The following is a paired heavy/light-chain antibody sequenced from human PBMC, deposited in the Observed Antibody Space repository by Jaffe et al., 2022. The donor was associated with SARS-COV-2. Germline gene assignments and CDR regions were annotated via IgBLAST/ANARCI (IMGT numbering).Light chain of an antibody. Sequence: EIVMTQTPLSSPVTLGQPASISCRSSQSLVHSDGNTYLSWLQQRPGQPPRLLIYKISKRLSGVPDRFSGSGAGTDFTLKISRVEAEDVGVYYCMQATQWYTFGQGTKLEIK. CDR1: QSLVHSDGNTY. CDR3: MQATQWYT. CDR2: KIS. V-gene: IGKV2-24*01. J-gene: IGKJ2*01.
Heavy chain of an antibody. CDR3: ARLEHDTAGYYRAFDI. D-gene: IGHD3-9*01. V-gene: IGHV3-7*03. CDR2: IKQDGSDK. Sequence: EVQLVESGGGLVQLGGSLRLSCAASGFTFSTYWMSWLRQAPGKGLEWVANIKQDGSDKFYVDSVKGRFAISRDNAKSSLFLQLNSLRVEDTAVYYCARLEHDTAGYYRAFDIWGQGTVVTVSS. CDR1: GFTFSTYW. J-gene: IGHJ3*02.